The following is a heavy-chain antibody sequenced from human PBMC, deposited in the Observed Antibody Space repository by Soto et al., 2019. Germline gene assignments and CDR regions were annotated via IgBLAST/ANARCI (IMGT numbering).Heavy chain of an antibody. Sequence: LSLTCTVSGGSISSYSWSWIRQPAGKGLGWIGRIYTSGSTNYNPSLKSRVTMSVDTSKNQFSLKLSSVTAADTAVYYCARASYSSGWYGPEGAFDIWGQGTMVTVSS. CDR2: IYTSGST. D-gene: IGHD6-19*01. V-gene: IGHV4-4*07. CDR3: ARASYSSGWYGPEGAFDI. CDR1: GGSISSYS. J-gene: IGHJ3*02.